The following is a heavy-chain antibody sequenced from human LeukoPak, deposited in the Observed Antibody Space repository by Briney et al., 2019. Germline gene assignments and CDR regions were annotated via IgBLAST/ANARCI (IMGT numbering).Heavy chain of an antibody. CDR3: AKGGYYTSASDAFDF. V-gene: IGHV7-4-1*02. CDR2: INTNSGNS. D-gene: IGHD3-22*01. J-gene: IGHJ3*01. CDR1: GYTFTTYA. Sequence: ASVKVSCKASGYTFTTYAMNWVRQAPGQGPEWMGWINTNSGNSTYAQGFTGRFVFSLDTSVSTAYLQISSLKAEDTAVYYCAKGGYYTSASDAFDFWGQGTLVSVSS.